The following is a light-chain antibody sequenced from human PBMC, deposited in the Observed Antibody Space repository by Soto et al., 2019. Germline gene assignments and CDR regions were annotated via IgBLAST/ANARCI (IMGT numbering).Light chain of an antibody. CDR2: GAS. Sequence: EIVLTQSPGTLSLFPGERATLSCRASQIIATSSLAWYQQKPGQAPRLLIYGASSSTTDIPDRFSGSGSGTDFTLTISRLEHQDSGVYYCRQHDSSPPWAFGQGTKVEIK. CDR3: RQHDSSPPWA. V-gene: IGKV3-20*01. J-gene: IGKJ1*01. CDR1: QIIATSS.